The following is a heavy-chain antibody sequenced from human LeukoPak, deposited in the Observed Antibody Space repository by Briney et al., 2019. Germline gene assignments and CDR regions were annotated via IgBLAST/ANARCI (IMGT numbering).Heavy chain of an antibody. CDR3: AKDWSPRWLVLRDDSEYFHH. V-gene: IGHV3-23*01. CDR1: GFTFSSYA. D-gene: IGHD6-19*01. CDR2: VSSSGHTT. Sequence: GGSLRLSCAASGFTFSSYALSWVRQAPGKGMEWVSTVSSSGHTTYYADSVKGRFTISRDNSKSTVYLQMSSLRVEDTAVYTCAKDWSPRWLVLRDDSEYFHHWGQGTLVTVSS. J-gene: IGHJ1*01.